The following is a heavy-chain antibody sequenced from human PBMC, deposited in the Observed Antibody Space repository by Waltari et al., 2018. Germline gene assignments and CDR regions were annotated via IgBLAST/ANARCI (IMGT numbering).Heavy chain of an antibody. CDR3: ARGQWVVALQGWFDP. V-gene: IGHV1-2*02. CDR2: INPNSGGT. CDR1: GYTFTGYY. J-gene: IGHJ5*02. Sequence: QVQLVQSGAEVKKPGASVKVSCKASGYTFTGYYMHWVRQAPGQGLEWMGWINPNSGGTNYAQKFQGRVTMTRETSISTAYMELSRLRSDDTAVYYCARGQWVVALQGWFDPWGQGTLVTVSS. D-gene: IGHD2-15*01.